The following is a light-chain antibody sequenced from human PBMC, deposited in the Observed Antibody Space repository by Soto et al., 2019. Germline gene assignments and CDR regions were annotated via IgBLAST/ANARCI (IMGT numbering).Light chain of an antibody. V-gene: IGKV3-11*01. CDR1: QSVSSY. Sequence: EIVLTQSPATLSLSPGERATLSCRASQSVSSYLAWYQQKPGQAPRLLIYDASNRATGIPARFSGSGSGTDFTLTISSLEHEDFAVYYCQQRSNWPPRTFGQGNKLEIK. CDR2: DAS. J-gene: IGKJ2*01. CDR3: QQRSNWPPRT.